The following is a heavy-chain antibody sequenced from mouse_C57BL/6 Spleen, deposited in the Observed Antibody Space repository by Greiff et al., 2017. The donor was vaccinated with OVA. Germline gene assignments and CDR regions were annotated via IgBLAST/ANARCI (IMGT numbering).Heavy chain of an antibody. CDR2: IFPGSGST. V-gene: IGHV1-75*01. D-gene: IGHD1-1*01. J-gene: IGHJ4*01. CDR1: GYTFTDYY. CDR3: ARGITTVVGGDAMDY. Sequence: QVHVKQSGPELVKPGASVKISCKASGYTFTDYYINWVKQRPGQGLEWIGWIFPGSGSTYYNEKFKGKATLTVDKSSSTAYMLLSSLTSEDSAVYFCARGITTVVGGDAMDYWGQGTSVTVSS.